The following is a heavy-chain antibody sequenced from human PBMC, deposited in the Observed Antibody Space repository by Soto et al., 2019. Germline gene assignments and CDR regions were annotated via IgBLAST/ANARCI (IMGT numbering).Heavy chain of an antibody. CDR2: IDLTSGST. V-gene: IGHV1-46*01. CDR1: GYTFTDYY. D-gene: IGHD1-20*01. Sequence: ASVKVSCKASGYTFTDYYMHWVRQAPGQGLEWMGIIDLTSGSTYYTQKFQGRVIMTRDTSTSTVYMEVSSLRSDDTAVYYCARSHNWRLAKNWGQGTLVTVSS. J-gene: IGHJ4*02. CDR3: ARSHNWRLAKN.